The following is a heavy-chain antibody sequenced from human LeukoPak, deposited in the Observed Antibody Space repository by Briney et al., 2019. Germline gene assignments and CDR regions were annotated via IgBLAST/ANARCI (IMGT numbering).Heavy chain of an antibody. CDR3: ARDISGWFYFDY. Sequence: GASVKVSCKASGGTFSSYAISWVRQAPGQGLEWMGRIIPILGIANYAQKFQGRVTITADESTSTAYMELRSLRSDDTAVYYCARDISGWFYFDYWGQGTLVTVSS. D-gene: IGHD6-19*01. V-gene: IGHV1-69*04. CDR2: IIPILGIA. J-gene: IGHJ4*02. CDR1: GGTFSSYA.